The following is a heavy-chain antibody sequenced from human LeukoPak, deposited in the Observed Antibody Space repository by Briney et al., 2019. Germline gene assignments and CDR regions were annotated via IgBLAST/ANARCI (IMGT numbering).Heavy chain of an antibody. V-gene: IGHV3-53*01. CDR3: ARSLRVRGVPDYMDV. CDR1: GFTVSSNY. J-gene: IGHJ6*03. CDR2: IHKSATT. D-gene: IGHD3-10*01. Sequence: GSLRLSCAASGFTVSSNYMTWVRQAPGKGLEWVSVIHKSATTYYADTVKGRFTISRDNSKNTLYLQMNSLRVEDTAVYYCARSLRVRGVPDYMDVWGKGTTVTISS.